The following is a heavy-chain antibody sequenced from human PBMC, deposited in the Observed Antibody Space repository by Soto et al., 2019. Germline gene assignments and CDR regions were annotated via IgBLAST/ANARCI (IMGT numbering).Heavy chain of an antibody. Sequence: GGSLRLSCVASGFTFSSYWMTWVRQAPGKGLEWVANIKEDGTEKNHVDSVKGRFTISRDNAKNSLYLQMDSLRTEDTAIYYCARLRYSDYWGQGTLVTVSS. D-gene: IGHD2-15*01. V-gene: IGHV3-7*01. CDR2: IKEDGTEK. CDR3: ARLRYSDY. CDR1: GFTFSSYW. J-gene: IGHJ4*02.